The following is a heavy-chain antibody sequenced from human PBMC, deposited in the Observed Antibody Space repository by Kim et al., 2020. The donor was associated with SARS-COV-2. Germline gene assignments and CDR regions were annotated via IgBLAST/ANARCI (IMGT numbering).Heavy chain of an antibody. CDR2: IDHSGST. J-gene: IGHJ4*02. Sequence: IDHSGSTYTTPSRKSRVTISVDTSKNQFSLKLSSVTAADTAVYYCARVPFWGQGTLVTVSS. CDR3: ARVPF. V-gene: IGHV4-38-2*02.